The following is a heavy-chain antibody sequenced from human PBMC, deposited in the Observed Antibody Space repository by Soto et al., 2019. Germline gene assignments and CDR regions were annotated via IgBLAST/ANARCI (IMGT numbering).Heavy chain of an antibody. Sequence: GGSLRLSCAASGFTFTRFSMNWARQAPGKGLEWVSSISSTTNYIYYGDSMKGRFTISRDNAKNSLYLEMNSLRAEDTAVYYCARESEDLTSNFDYWGQGTLVTVSS. CDR2: ISSTTNYI. J-gene: IGHJ4*02. V-gene: IGHV3-21*06. CDR3: ARESEDLTSNFDY. CDR1: GFTFTRFS.